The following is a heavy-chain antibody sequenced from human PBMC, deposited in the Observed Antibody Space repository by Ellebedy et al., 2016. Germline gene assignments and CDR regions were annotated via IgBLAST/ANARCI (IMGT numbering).Heavy chain of an antibody. CDR2: ISYDGSNK. CDR1: GFTFSNYA. Sequence: GESLKISXAASGFTFSNYAMHWVRQAPGKGLECVAVISYDGSNKYYADSVKGRFTISRDNSKNTLYLQLNSLRAEDTAVYYCARARRGWELLTTSGQSLDSGIRDWGQGTLVTVSS. V-gene: IGHV3-30*04. J-gene: IGHJ4*02. D-gene: IGHD1-26*01. CDR3: ARARRGWELLTTSGQSLDSGIRD.